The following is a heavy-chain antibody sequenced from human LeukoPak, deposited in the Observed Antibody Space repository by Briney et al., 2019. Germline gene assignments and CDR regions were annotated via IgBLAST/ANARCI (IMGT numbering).Heavy chain of an antibody. CDR3: ASRRITMIVVGRTPFQH. CDR2: INHSGST. J-gene: IGHJ1*01. D-gene: IGHD3-22*01. V-gene: IGHV4-34*01. CDR1: GGSFSGYY. Sequence: SETLSLTCAVYGGSFSGYYWSWIRQPPGKGLEWIGEINHSGSTNYNPSLKSRVTISVDTSKNQFSLKLSSVTAADTAVYYCASRRITMIVVGRTPFQHWGQGTLVTVSS.